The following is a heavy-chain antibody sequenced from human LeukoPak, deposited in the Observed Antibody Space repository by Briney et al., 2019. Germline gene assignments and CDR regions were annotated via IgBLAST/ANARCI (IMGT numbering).Heavy chain of an antibody. Sequence: GGSLRLFCAASGLTFSSYAMSWVRQAPGKGLEWVSAISGSGGSTYYADSVKGRFTISRDNSKNTLYLQMNSLRAEDTAVYYCAKDPVAHGDYVDYWGQGTLVTVSS. D-gene: IGHD4-17*01. CDR2: ISGSGGST. CDR3: AKDPVAHGDYVDY. J-gene: IGHJ4*02. V-gene: IGHV3-23*01. CDR1: GLTFSSYA.